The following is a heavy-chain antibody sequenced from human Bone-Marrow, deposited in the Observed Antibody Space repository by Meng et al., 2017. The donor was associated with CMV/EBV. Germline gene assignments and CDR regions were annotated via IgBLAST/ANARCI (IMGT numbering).Heavy chain of an antibody. V-gene: IGHV1-8*01. Sequence: FRAHNINWVRQASGQGLEWMGWINPNSANTGYAQKFQGRVSMTRDTSISTAYMELSSLRSEDTAVYYCARSWWRHDYSNNNNWIDPWGQGTLVTVSS. CDR2: INPNSANT. CDR3: ARSWWRHDYSNNNNWIDP. CDR1: FRAHN. J-gene: IGHJ5*02. D-gene: IGHD4-11*01.